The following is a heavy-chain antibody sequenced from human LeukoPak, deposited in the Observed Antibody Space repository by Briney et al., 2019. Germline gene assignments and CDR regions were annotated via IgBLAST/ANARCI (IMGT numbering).Heavy chain of an antibody. CDR1: GGSISSSSYY. V-gene: IGHV4-39*07. Sequence: TSETLSLTCTVSGGSISSSSYYWGWIRQPPGKGLEWIGSIYYSGSTYYNPSLKSRVTISVDTSKNQFSLKLSSVTAADTAVYYCARLVAATGNFDYWGQGTLVTVSS. CDR2: IYYSGST. J-gene: IGHJ4*02. CDR3: ARLVAATGNFDY. D-gene: IGHD6-13*01.